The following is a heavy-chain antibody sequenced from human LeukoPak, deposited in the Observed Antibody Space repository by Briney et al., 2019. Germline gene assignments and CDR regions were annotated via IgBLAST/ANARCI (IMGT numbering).Heavy chain of an antibody. Sequence: PGGSLRLSCAASGFTVSSNYMSWVRQAPGKGLDWVSVIYSGGYTYYADSVKGRFTISRDNSKNTLYLQMNSLRAEDMAVYYCARVYSTYPYYYMDVWGKGTTVTVSS. D-gene: IGHD4-11*01. J-gene: IGHJ6*03. V-gene: IGHV3-53*01. CDR2: IYSGGYT. CDR3: ARVYSTYPYYYMDV. CDR1: GFTVSSNY.